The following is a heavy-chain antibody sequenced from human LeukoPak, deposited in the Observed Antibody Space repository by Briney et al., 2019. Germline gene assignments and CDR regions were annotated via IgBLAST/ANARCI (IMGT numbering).Heavy chain of an antibody. CDR3: ATVRRGSSGWYADV. CDR2: IWYDGSQQ. CDR1: GFTFRNYG. J-gene: IGHJ6*02. V-gene: IGHV3-33*01. Sequence: PGGSLRLSCAASGFTFRNYGMHWVRQAPGKGLEWVAVIWYDGSQQNYADSMKGRFTISRDNSKSTLYLQMISLRAEDTAVYYCATVRRGSSGWYADVWGQGTTVTVSS. D-gene: IGHD6-19*01.